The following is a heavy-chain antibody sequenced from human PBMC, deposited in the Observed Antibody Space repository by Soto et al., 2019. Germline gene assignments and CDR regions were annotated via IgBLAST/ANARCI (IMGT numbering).Heavy chain of an antibody. D-gene: IGHD6-19*01. V-gene: IGHV1-3*01. CDR2: IDAGNGNT. CDR3: ARDHYTSGWGDS. CDR1: GYTFSRYA. J-gene: IGHJ4*02. Sequence: QVQLVQSGTEVKKPGASVKVSCKASGYTFSRYAIHWVRQAPGQRLEWMGWIDAGNGNTKYSEKFQGSVTISRDTSASTAYMELSSLRSDDTAVYYCARDHYTSGWGDSWGQGTLVTVSS.